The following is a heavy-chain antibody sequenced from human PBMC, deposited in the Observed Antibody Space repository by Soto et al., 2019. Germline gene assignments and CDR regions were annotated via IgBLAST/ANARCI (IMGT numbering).Heavy chain of an antibody. CDR1: GGTFSSYA. D-gene: IGHD3-10*01. CDR2: IIPIFGKA. V-gene: IGHV1-69*01. Sequence: QVQLVQSGAEVKKPGSSVKVSCKASGGTFSSYAISWVRQAPGLGLEWMGGIIPIFGKANYARKFQGRVTITADESTSTAYMELSSLRAEDTAVYYCARSMDRGSGSYLTVEYWGQGTLVTVSS. J-gene: IGHJ4*02. CDR3: ARSMDRGSGSYLTVEY.